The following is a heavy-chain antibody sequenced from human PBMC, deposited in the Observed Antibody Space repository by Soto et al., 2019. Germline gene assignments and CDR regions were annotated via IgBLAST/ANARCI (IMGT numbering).Heavy chain of an antibody. CDR3: ARTAAAGKYYYGMDV. Sequence: SLKISCKGSGYSFTSYWIGWVRQMPGKGLEWMGIIYPGDSDTRYSPSFQGQVTISADKSISTAYLQWSSLKASDTAMYYCARTAAAGKYYYGMDVWGQGTTVTVSS. D-gene: IGHD6-13*01. CDR1: GYSFTSYW. V-gene: IGHV5-51*01. CDR2: IYPGDSDT. J-gene: IGHJ6*02.